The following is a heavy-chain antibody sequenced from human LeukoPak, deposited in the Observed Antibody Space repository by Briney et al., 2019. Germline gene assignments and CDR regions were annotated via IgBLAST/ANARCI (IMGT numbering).Heavy chain of an antibody. CDR1: GYTLTELS. Sequence: ASVKVSCKVSGYTLTELSMHWVRQAPGKGLEWMGGFDPEDGETIYAQKFQGRVTMTEDTSTDTAYMELSSLRSEDTAVYYCAVLMGYCSSTSCLYDAFDIWGQGTMVTVSS. CDR2: FDPEDGET. V-gene: IGHV1-24*01. D-gene: IGHD2-2*01. CDR3: AVLMGYCSSTSCLYDAFDI. J-gene: IGHJ3*02.